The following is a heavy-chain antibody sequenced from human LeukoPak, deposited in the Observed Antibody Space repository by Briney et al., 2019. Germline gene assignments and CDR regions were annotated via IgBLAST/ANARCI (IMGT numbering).Heavy chain of an antibody. Sequence: GGSLRLSCEVSGFSLTTYGMLWVRQAPGKGLEWVAFIRSNGIKTYYGDSVKGRITISRDISKSTLYLQMNSLTTDDTALYFCAKDRPLKGGFDPWGQGSLVIVSS. V-gene: IGHV3-30*02. D-gene: IGHD3-16*01. CDR3: AKDRPLKGGFDP. CDR1: GFSLTTYG. J-gene: IGHJ5*02. CDR2: IRSNGIKT.